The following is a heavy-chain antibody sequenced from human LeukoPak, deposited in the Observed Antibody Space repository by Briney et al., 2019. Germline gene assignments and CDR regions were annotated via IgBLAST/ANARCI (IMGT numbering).Heavy chain of an antibody. Sequence: GGSLRLSCVASRLPFSTYAMSWVRQAPGKGLEWVSTMNASGFSTYYRDSVEGRFTISRDNSKHALYLQMNSLRAEDTAVYYCAKDPYTYYYDSSGYTFDYWGQGTLVTVSS. D-gene: IGHD3-22*01. V-gene: IGHV3-23*01. CDR3: AKDPYTYYYDSSGYTFDY. J-gene: IGHJ4*01. CDR1: RLPFSTYA. CDR2: MNASGFST.